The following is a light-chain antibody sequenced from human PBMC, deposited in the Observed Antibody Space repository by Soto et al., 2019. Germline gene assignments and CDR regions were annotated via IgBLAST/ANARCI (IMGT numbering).Light chain of an antibody. CDR3: HQYYVSPPWT. CDR1: QSVFDSSNNKNS. V-gene: IGKV4-1*01. J-gene: IGKJ1*01. Sequence: DIVMTQSPDSLAVSLGERATINCKSSQSVFDSSNNKNSLAWYQQKPGQPPNLLIYWASTREAGVPDRFSGSGSGTDLTLIISSLQAEDVAVYNCHQYYVSPPWTFDQVTKVEIK. CDR2: WAS.